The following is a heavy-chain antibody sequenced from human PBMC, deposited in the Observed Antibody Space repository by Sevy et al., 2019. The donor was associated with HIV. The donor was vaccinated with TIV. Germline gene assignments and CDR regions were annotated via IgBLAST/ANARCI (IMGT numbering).Heavy chain of an antibody. Sequence: SETLSLTCTVSGGSISSYYWSWIRQPAGKGLEWIGRIYTSGSTNYNPSLKSRVTMSVDRSKNQFSLKLSSVTAADTAVYYCASSGPYCTNGVCYKSRYYGMDVWGQGTTVTVSS. CDR3: ASSGPYCTNGVCYKSRYYGMDV. D-gene: IGHD2-8*01. V-gene: IGHV4-4*07. J-gene: IGHJ6*02. CDR2: IYTSGST. CDR1: GGSISSYY.